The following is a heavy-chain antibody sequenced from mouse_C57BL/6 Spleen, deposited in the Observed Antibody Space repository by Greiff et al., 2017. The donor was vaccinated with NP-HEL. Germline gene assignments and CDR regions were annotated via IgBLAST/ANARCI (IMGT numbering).Heavy chain of an antibody. V-gene: IGHV3-6*01. CDR1: GYSITSGYY. Sequence: DVKLVESGPGLVKPSQSLSLTCSVTGYSITSGYYWNWIRQFPGNKLEWMGYISYDGSNNYNPSLKNRISITRDTSKNQFFLKLNSVTTEDTATYYCAKEGIYDGYRGAYGGQGTLVTVSA. CDR3: AKEGIYDGYRGAY. CDR2: ISYDGSN. D-gene: IGHD2-3*01. J-gene: IGHJ3*01.